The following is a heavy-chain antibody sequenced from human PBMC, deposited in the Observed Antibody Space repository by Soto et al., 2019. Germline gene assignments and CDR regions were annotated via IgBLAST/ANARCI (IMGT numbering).Heavy chain of an antibody. D-gene: IGHD3-22*01. CDR2: ISAYNGNT. CDR1: GNTFTSYC. Sequence: AASVKVSCKASGNTFTSYCISWVRQAPGQGLEWMGWISAYNGNTKYEPKLQGRITMTTDSSTSTAYMELRSLRSDDTAVYYCAIQSYYYDSSGYLGLDYWGQGTLVTVSS. J-gene: IGHJ4*02. V-gene: IGHV1-18*01. CDR3: AIQSYYYDSSGYLGLDY.